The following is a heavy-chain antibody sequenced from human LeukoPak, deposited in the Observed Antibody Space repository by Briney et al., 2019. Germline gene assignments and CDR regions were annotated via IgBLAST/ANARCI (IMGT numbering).Heavy chain of an antibody. Sequence: GGSLRLSCAASGFTFSNYAMSWVRQAPGKGLEWVSYISSSDGTIYYADSVKGRFTISRDSVKNSLYLQMNSLRDEDTAVYYCAASLYDSSGYNWFDPWGQGTLVTVSS. CDR1: GFTFSNYA. CDR2: ISSSDGTI. CDR3: AASLYDSSGYNWFDP. J-gene: IGHJ5*02. V-gene: IGHV3-48*02. D-gene: IGHD3-22*01.